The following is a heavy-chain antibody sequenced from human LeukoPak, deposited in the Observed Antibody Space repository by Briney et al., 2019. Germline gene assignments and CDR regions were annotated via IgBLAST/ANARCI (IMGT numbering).Heavy chain of an antibody. CDR1: GFTFSNAW. CDR2: IKSKTDGGTT. D-gene: IGHD4-17*01. CDR3: TTDTSYGDYGIDY. J-gene: IGHJ4*02. V-gene: IGHV3-15*01. Sequence: GGSLRLSCAASGFTFSNAWMSWVRQAPGKGLEWVGRIKSKTDGGTTDYAAPVKGRFTISRDDSKNTLYLQMNSLKTEDTAVYYCTTDTSYGDYGIDYWGQGTLVTVSS.